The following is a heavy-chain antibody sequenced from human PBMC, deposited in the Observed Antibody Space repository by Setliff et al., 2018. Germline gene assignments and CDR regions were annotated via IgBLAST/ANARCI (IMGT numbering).Heavy chain of an antibody. Sequence: SETLSLTCTVSGGSISSGSYYWSWIRQPAGKGLEWIGRIYTTGSTNYNPSLKSRVTMSVDTSKNQFSLKLSSVTAADTAVYYCARRRRDDSSGYYYVGWFDPWGQGTLVTVSS. CDR1: GGSISSGSYY. CDR2: IYTTGST. CDR3: ARRRRDDSSGYYYVGWFDP. V-gene: IGHV4-61*02. J-gene: IGHJ5*02. D-gene: IGHD3-22*01.